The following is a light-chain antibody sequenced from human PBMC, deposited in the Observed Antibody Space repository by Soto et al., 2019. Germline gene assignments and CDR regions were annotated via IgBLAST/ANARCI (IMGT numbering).Light chain of an antibody. J-gene: IGKJ2*01. CDR1: QGVSSN. CDR3: QQYNNWHPIT. CDR2: SAS. Sequence: ETVMTQSPATLSVSPGERATLSCRASQGVSSNLDWYQQKTGQAPRLLIYSASTRATGIPARFSGSGSGTEFTLTISSLQSVDFAVYYCQQYNNWHPITFGQGTKLEIK. V-gene: IGKV3-15*01.